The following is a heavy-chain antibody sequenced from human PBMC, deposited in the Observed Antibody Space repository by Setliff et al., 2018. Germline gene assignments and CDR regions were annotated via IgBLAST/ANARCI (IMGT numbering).Heavy chain of an antibody. CDR2: IYDGQIT. J-gene: IGHJ5*01. D-gene: IGHD1-26*01. CDR3: ARGRPIGSFDF. Sequence: SETLSLTCSVSDDSISLYYWTWIRQPPGKGLEWIGYIYDGQITNYNPSLRSRVTISLDTPKNQFSLTLGSMTAADTAVYYCARGRPIGSFDFWGQGALVTVSS. CDR1: DDSISLYY. V-gene: IGHV4-59*01.